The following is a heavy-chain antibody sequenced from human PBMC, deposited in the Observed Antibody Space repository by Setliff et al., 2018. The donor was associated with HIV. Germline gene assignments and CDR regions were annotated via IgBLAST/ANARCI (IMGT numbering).Heavy chain of an antibody. CDR3: ARGRSLVRGSGSPENYYMDV. D-gene: IGHD3-10*01. J-gene: IGHJ6*03. CDR1: GYTFTDWF. CDR2: ISAYNGNT. Sequence: ASVKVSCKSSGYTFTDWFMHWVRQAPGQGLEWMGWISAYNGNTNYAQKLQGRVTMTTDTSTSTAYMELRSLRSDDTAVYYCARGRSLVRGSGSPENYYMDVWGKGTTVTVSS. V-gene: IGHV1-18*01.